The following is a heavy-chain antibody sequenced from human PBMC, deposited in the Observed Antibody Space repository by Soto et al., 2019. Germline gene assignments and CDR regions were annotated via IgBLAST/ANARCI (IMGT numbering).Heavy chain of an antibody. V-gene: IGHV5-51*01. J-gene: IGHJ3*02. D-gene: IGHD2-21*02. Sequence: PGESVTISDKVCGYRFTGYWMNWVLQMPGKGLDWMGIIYPGDSDTRYSPSFQGQVTISADKSTSTAYLQWSSLKASDTAMYYCARQGHAYCGGDCYPYDAFDIWGQGTLVTVSS. CDR2: IYPGDSDT. CDR3: ARQGHAYCGGDCYPYDAFDI. CDR1: GYRFTGYW.